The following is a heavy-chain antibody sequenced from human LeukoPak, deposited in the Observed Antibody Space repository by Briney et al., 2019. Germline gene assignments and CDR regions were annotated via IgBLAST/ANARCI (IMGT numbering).Heavy chain of an antibody. D-gene: IGHD1-26*01. Sequence: GASVKVSCKASGNTFMTDRLHWVRQAPGQGLEWMGWIITGNGDTKSSQKFQGRVTITRDTSASTVYMELGSLTSEDTAVYYCARNGATQFYYYGMDVWGQGTTVTVSS. CDR3: ARNGATQFYYYGMDV. J-gene: IGHJ6*02. CDR1: GNTFMTDR. V-gene: IGHV1-3*04. CDR2: IITGNGDT.